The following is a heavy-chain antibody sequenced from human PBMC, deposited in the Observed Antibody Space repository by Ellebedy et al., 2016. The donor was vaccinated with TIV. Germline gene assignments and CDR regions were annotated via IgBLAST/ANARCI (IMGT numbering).Heavy chain of an antibody. CDR1: GFTFSSYA. D-gene: IGHD3-3*01. V-gene: IGHV3-23*01. Sequence: GGSLRLXXAASGFTFSSYAMSWVRQAPGKGLEWVSAISGSGGSTYYADSVKGRFTISRDNSKNTLYLQMNSLRAEDTAVYYCAKDSHRGFFGVVIRHYYFDYWGQGTLVTVSS. CDR2: ISGSGGST. J-gene: IGHJ4*02. CDR3: AKDSHRGFFGVVIRHYYFDY.